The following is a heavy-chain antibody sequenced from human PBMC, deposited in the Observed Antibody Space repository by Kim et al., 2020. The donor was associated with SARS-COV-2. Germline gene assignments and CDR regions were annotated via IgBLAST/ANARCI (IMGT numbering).Heavy chain of an antibody. Sequence: KGRFTISRDDSKNTMYRQMNSLKTEDTAVYYCTTDPCGYGGYDDSRNPDNWGQGTLVTVSS. V-gene: IGHV3-15*01. CDR3: TTDPCGYGGYDDSRNPDN. J-gene: IGHJ4*02. D-gene: IGHD5-12*01.